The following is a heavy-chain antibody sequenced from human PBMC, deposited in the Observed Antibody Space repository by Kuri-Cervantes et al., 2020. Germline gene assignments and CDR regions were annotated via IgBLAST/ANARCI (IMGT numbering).Heavy chain of an antibody. D-gene: IGHD2-15*01. CDR1: GSTFSSYA. CDR2: ISYDGSNK. CDR3: ARDIVVVVAATVAHWFDP. Sequence: GESLKISCAASGSTFSSYAMHWVRQAPGKGLEWVAVISYDGSNKYYADSVKGRFTISRDNSKNTLYLQMNSLRAEDTAVYYCARDIVVVVAATVAHWFDPRGQGTLVTVSS. J-gene: IGHJ5*02. V-gene: IGHV3-30-3*01.